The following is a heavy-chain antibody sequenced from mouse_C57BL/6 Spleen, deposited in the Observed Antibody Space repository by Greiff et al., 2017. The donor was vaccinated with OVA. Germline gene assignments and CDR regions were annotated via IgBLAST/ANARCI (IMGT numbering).Heavy chain of an antibody. CDR2: IYPGGGYT. Sequence: VQLQQSGAELVRPGTSVKMSCKASGYTFTNYWIGWAKQRPGHGLEWIGDIYPGGGYTNYNEKFKGKATLTADKSSSTAYMQFSSLTSEDSAIYYCARRGYYDYDEDWFAYWGQGTLVTVSA. D-gene: IGHD2-4*01. J-gene: IGHJ3*01. CDR1: GYTFTNYW. CDR3: ARRGYYDYDEDWFAY. V-gene: IGHV1-63*01.